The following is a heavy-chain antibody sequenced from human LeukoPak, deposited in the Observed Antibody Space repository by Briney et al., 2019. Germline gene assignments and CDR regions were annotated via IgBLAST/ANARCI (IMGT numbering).Heavy chain of an antibody. CDR3: AKTPDSGSAPDV. J-gene: IGHJ6*04. Sequence: GGSLRLSCAASGFTVSSNYMSWVRQAPGKGLEWVSVIYSGGSTYYADSVKGRFTISRDNSKNSLYLQMNSLRAEDTALYYCAKTPDSGSAPDVWGKGTTVTVSS. CDR2: IYSGGST. D-gene: IGHD1-26*01. CDR1: GFTVSSNY. V-gene: IGHV3-53*05.